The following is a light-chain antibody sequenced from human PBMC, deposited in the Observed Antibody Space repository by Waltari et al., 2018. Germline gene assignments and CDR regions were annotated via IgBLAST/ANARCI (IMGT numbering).Light chain of an antibody. Sequence: QSVLTQSSPTSGTPGQRVSISCSGTSSNIGSNSVYWYQHLPGAAPKLLIYASDQRPSGCPARFSGSKSGPSASLAIRGLRSEDEADYYCATWDDSLGGFYVFGTGTKVTVL. J-gene: IGLJ1*01. CDR1: SSNIGSNS. CDR3: ATWDDSLGGFYV. CDR2: ASD. V-gene: IGLV1-47*01.